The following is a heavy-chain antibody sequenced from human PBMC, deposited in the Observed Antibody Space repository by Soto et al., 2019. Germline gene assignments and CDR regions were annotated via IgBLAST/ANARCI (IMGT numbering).Heavy chain of an antibody. V-gene: IGHV3-23*01. CDR3: AKFVRRVTPPYYMDV. CDR2: ISGSGGST. Sequence: EVQLLESGGGLVQPGGSLRLSCAASGFTFSSYAMSWVRQAPGKGLEWVSAISGSGGSTYYADSVKGRFTISRDNSKNPLYLQMNNLRAEDTAVYNCAKFVRRVTPPYYMDVWGKGTPVTVSS. D-gene: IGHD3-10*01. J-gene: IGHJ6*03. CDR1: GFTFSSYA.